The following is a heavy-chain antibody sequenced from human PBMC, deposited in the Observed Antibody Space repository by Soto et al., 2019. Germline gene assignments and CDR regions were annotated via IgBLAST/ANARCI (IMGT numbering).Heavy chain of an antibody. CDR1: VYSCTGYW. J-gene: IGHJ4*02. V-gene: IGHV5-10-1*01. Sequence: PGESLKISCNGSVYSCTGYWITCVRGMRGKGLEGGGSIAPSGYYSYYTQSSQGQVTISADESISTAYIQWSSLKASDTAMYYCARPERDQRIRGIIVYWGQGTMVTVSS. CDR2: IAPSGYYS. D-gene: IGHD3-10*01. CDR3: ARPERDQRIRGIIVY.